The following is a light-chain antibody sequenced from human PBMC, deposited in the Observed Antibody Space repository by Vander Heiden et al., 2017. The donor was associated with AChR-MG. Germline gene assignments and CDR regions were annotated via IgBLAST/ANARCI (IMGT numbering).Light chain of an antibody. J-gene: IGKJ5*01. CDR3: QQRSDWPPSIT. CDR2: DTS. CDR1: QSVSSY. Sequence: VLTQSPATLCLSPGERATLSCRASQSVSSYFAWYQQTPGQAPRLLIYDTSNRATGIPARFSGSGSGTDFTLTISSLEPEDSAVYYCQQRSDWPPSITFGQGTRLEIK. V-gene: IGKV3-11*01.